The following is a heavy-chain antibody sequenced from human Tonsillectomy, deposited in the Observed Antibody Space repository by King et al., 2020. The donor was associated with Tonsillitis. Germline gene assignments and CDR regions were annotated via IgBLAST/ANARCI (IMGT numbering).Heavy chain of an antibody. D-gene: IGHD4-17*01. CDR3: ARTYGEYSTVFDY. CDR1: GFSLSDFRVG. CDR2: IVSNDEK. Sequence: TLKESGPVLVKPTETLTLTCSVSGFSLSDFRVGVSWIRQPPGKALEWLAHIVSNDEKSYTTSRKSRLTISKDTSKSQVVLTMTNMDPVDTATYYCARTYGEYSTVFDYWGQGALVTVSS. V-gene: IGHV2-26*01. J-gene: IGHJ4*02.